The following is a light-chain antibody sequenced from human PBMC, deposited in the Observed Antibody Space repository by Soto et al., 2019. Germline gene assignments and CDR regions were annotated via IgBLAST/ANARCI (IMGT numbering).Light chain of an antibody. CDR1: QSVSSSY. CDR3: QQYGSSPYT. J-gene: IGKJ2*01. Sequence: EIVLTQSPGTLSLSPGERATLSCRASQSVSSSYLAWYQQKPGQAPRLLIYGASSRATGIPDRFSGSGSGKDFPLTISRLEPEDLAVYYGQQYGSSPYTFGKGTKLEIK. CDR2: GAS. V-gene: IGKV3-20*01.